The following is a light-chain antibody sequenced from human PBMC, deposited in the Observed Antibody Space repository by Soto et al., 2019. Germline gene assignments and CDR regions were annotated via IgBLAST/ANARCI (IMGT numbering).Light chain of an antibody. CDR1: QSVSSS. CDR2: GTS. Sequence: EIVMTQSPATLSVSPGERATLSCRASQSVSSSLAWYQQKPGQAPRLLIYGTSTRATGIPARFSGSGSGTEFTLTISSLQSEDFATYYCQQYNSYAWTFGQGTKVEIK. J-gene: IGKJ1*01. V-gene: IGKV3-15*01. CDR3: QQYNSYAWT.